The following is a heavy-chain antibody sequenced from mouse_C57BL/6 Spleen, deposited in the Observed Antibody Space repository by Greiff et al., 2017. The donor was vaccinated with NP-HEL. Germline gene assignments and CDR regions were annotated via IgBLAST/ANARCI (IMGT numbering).Heavy chain of an antibody. Sequence: VQLQQSGPELVKPGASVKISCKASGYTFTDYYMNWVKQSHGKSLEWIGDINPNNGGTSYNQKFKGKATLTVDKYSSTAYMELRSLTSEDSAVYYCARSEDYEAWFAYWGQGTLVTVSA. J-gene: IGHJ3*01. CDR3: ARSEDYEAWFAY. D-gene: IGHD2-4*01. CDR2: INPNNGGT. V-gene: IGHV1-26*01. CDR1: GYTFTDYY.